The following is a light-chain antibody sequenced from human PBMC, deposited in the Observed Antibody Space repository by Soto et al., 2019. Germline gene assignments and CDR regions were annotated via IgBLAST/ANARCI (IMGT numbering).Light chain of an antibody. Sequence: DVQVTQSPASLSASVGDRVNISCRTSRGIYNYLAWYQQKSGQIPKLLINAASSLQSGVPSRFSGGGSGTDFTLSISSLQPEDGATYYCQKYDSAPRTFGQGTKVEIK. J-gene: IGKJ1*01. V-gene: IGKV1-27*01. CDR2: AAS. CDR3: QKYDSAPRT. CDR1: RGIYNY.